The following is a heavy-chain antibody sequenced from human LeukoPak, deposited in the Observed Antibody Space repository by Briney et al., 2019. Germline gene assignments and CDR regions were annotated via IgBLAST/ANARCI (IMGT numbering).Heavy chain of an antibody. V-gene: IGHV4-31*03. CDR1: GGSVNNGPYY. J-gene: IGHJ4*02. CDR3: ARIIVGASFDY. Sequence: SQTLSLTCTVSGGSVNNGPYYWRYIRQHPGKGLEWIGYISYTGGTYYNPSLESRVSMSVDTSKNQFSLKLSSVTAADTAMYYCARIIVGASFDYWGQGTLVTVSS. D-gene: IGHD1-26*01. CDR2: ISYTGGT.